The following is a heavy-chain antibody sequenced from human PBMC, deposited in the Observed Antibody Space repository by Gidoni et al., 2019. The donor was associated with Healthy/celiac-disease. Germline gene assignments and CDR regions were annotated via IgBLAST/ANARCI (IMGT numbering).Heavy chain of an antibody. CDR2: FDPEDGET. CDR3: ATGKIVVVVAATSWYFDL. J-gene: IGHJ2*01. V-gene: IGHV1-24*01. CDR1: GYTLTELS. Sequence: QVQLVQSGAEVKQPGASVKVSCKVSGYTLTELSMHWVRQAPGKGLEWMGGFDPEDGETIYAQKCQGRVTMTEDTSTDTAYMELSSLRSEDTAVDYCATGKIVVVVAATSWYFDLWGRGTLVTVS. D-gene: IGHD2-15*01.